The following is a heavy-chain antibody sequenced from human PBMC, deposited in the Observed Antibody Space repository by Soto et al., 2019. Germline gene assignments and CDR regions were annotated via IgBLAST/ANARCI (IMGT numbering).Heavy chain of an antibody. CDR3: AQDKESGRIPTGLY. CDR2: ISNSGGST. Sequence: PGGSLRLSCAASGFTFSSYAMSWVRQAPGKGLEWVSAISNSGGSTYYADSVKGRFTISRDNSKNTLYLQMNSLSAEDTAVYYCAQDKESGRIPTGLYWGQGTLVTVSS. V-gene: IGHV3-23*01. J-gene: IGHJ4*02. CDR1: GFTFSSYA. D-gene: IGHD1-1*01.